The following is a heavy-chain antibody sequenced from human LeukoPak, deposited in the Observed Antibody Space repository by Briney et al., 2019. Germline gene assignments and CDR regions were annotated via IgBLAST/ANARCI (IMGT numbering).Heavy chain of an antibody. V-gene: IGHV1-69*13. J-gene: IGHJ3*02. CDR2: IIPIFGTA. D-gene: IGHD3-9*01. Sequence: ASVKVSCKASGGTFSSYAISWVRQAPGQGLEWMGGIIPIFGTANYAQKFQGRVTITADESTSTAYMELSSLRSEDTAVYYCAKERELYYDILPGAFDIWGQGTMVTVSS. CDR3: AKERELYYDILPGAFDI. CDR1: GGTFSSYA.